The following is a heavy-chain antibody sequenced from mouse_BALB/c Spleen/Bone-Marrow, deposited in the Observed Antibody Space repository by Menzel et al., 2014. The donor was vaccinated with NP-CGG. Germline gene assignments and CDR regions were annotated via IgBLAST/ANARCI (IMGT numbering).Heavy chain of an antibody. D-gene: IGHD1-2*01. J-gene: IGHJ3*01. V-gene: IGHV4-1*02. CDR3: ARLHYYGYGAY. Sequence: EVKLVESGGGLVQPGGSLKLSCAASGFDFSTFWTSWVRQAPGKGLEWIGEINPDRSTINYRPSLKDKFIISRDNAKNTLYLLMSKVRSEDTALYYCARLHYYGYGAYWGQGTLVTVSA. CDR2: INPDRSTI. CDR1: GFDFSTFW.